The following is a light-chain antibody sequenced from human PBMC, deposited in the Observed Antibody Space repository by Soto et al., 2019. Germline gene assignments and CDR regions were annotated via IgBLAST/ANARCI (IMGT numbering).Light chain of an antibody. V-gene: IGKV1-39*01. CDR2: AAS. CDR1: QSISSY. J-gene: IGKJ2*01. CDR3: QQSYSTPQNT. Sequence: DIQMTQSPSSLSASVGDRVTITCRARQSISSYLNWYQQKPGKAPKLLIYAASSLQGGVPSRFSGSGSGTDFTLTISSLQPEDFATYYCQQSYSTPQNTFGQGTKLEIK.